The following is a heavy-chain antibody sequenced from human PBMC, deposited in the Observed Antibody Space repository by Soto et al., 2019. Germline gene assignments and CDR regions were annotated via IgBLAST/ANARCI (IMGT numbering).Heavy chain of an antibody. J-gene: IGHJ4*02. CDR1: RFTFSSYS. CDR2: ISSSSSTI. V-gene: IGHV3-48*02. Sequence: EGSLRLSCAASRFTFSSYSMNWVRQAPGKGLEWVSYISSSSSTIYYADSVKGRFTISRDNAKNSLYLQMNSLRDEDTAVYYCARTTMVRGVITSPYYFDYWGQGTLVTVSS. CDR3: ARTTMVRGVITSPYYFDY. D-gene: IGHD3-10*01.